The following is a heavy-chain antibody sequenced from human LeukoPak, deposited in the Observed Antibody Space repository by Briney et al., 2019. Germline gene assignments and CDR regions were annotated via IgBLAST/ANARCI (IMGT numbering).Heavy chain of an antibody. D-gene: IGHD1-1*01. CDR2: ISSSSSTI. CDR1: GFTFSSYS. J-gene: IGHJ4*02. CDR3: ARDLDNPHFFDY. Sequence: GGSLRLSCAASGFTFSSYSMNWVRQAPGKGLDWVSYISSSSSTISYADAVKGRFTISRDNAKNSLYLQMNSLRAEDTAVYYCARDLDNPHFFDYWGQGTLVTVSS. V-gene: IGHV3-48*04.